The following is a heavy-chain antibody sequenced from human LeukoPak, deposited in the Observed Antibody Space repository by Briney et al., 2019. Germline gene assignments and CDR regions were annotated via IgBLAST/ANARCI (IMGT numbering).Heavy chain of an antibody. CDR1: GFTFSSYW. CDR3: ARGVEAARRFDY. J-gene: IGHJ4*02. D-gene: IGHD6-6*01. V-gene: IGHV3-7*04. Sequence: GGSLRLSCAASGFTFSSYWMTWVRQAPGKGLEWVANIKQDGSEKYYVDSVKGRFTISRDNAKNSLYLQMNSLRAEDTAAYYCARGVEAARRFDYWGQGTLVTVSS. CDR2: IKQDGSEK.